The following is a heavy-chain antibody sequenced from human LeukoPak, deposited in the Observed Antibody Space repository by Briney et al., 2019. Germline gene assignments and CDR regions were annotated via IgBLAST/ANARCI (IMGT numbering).Heavy chain of an antibody. Sequence: GGSLRLSCAASGFTFSSYAMSWVRQAPGKRLEWVSAISTTGTGTHYADSVKGRFTISRDNSRNTMYLQMNSLRAEDTAVYYCAKRNSGYDLYYFDYWGQGTLVTVSS. CDR1: GFTFSSYA. CDR3: AKRNSGYDLYYFDY. J-gene: IGHJ4*02. V-gene: IGHV3-23*01. CDR2: ISTTGTGT. D-gene: IGHD5-12*01.